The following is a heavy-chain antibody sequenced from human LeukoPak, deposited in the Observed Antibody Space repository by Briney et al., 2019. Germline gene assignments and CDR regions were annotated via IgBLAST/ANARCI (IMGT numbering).Heavy chain of an antibody. V-gene: IGHV4-34*01. CDR1: GGSFSGYY. Sequence: SETLSLTCAVYGGSFSGYYWSWIRQPPGKGLEWIGEINHSGSTNYNPSLKSRVTISVDTSKNQFSLKLSSVTAADTAVYYCARGPTTVTMCYFDYWGQGTLVTVSS. CDR3: ARGPTTVTMCYFDY. D-gene: IGHD4-17*01. J-gene: IGHJ4*02. CDR2: INHSGST.